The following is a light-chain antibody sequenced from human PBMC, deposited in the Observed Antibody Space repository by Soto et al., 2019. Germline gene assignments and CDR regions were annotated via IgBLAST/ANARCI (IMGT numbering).Light chain of an antibody. CDR2: GAS. CDR3: QQYGSSPLT. V-gene: IGKV3-20*01. CDR1: QSVSSNY. J-gene: IGKJ4*02. Sequence: EIVLTQSPGTLSLSPGERATLSCRASQSVSSNYLAWYQQKPGQAPRLLIYGASSRATGIPDRFSGSGSGTYFTLIISILAPEDFAVYHWQQYGSSPLTFGGGTKVEIK.